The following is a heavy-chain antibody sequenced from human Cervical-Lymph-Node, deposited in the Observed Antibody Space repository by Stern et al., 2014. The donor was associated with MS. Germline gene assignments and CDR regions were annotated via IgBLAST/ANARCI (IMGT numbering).Heavy chain of an antibody. J-gene: IGHJ3*01. CDR1: GFTFSDYY. Sequence: QVQLVQSGGGLVKPGGSLRLSCAASGFTFSDYYMAWIRQAPGKGLEWISHISSSGDPIYYADSVKGRFTMSRDNAKNALSLQMNSLRAEDTAIYYCARDHPVCDSTSCYSDAFDVWGQGTFVTVSS. D-gene: IGHD2-2*01. CDR2: ISSSGDPI. V-gene: IGHV3-11*01. CDR3: ARDHPVCDSTSCYSDAFDV.